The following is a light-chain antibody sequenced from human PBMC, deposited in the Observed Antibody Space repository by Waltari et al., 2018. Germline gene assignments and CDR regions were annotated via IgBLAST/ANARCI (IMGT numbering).Light chain of an antibody. J-gene: IGKJ5*01. CDR2: DAS. CDR3: EQCDSLPMT. V-gene: IGKV1-33*01. CDR1: QDISTY. Sequence: DIQMTQSPSSLSASVGDRVTITCQASQDISTYLNLYQQTPGKAPKLLIYDASSLETGVPSRFSGSGSGSDFTFTITSLQPEDIGTYYCEQCDSLPMTFGQGTRLEI.